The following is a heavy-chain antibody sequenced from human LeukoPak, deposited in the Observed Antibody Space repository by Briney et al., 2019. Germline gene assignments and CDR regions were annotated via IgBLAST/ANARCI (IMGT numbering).Heavy chain of an antibody. CDR3: ARGLTVKRSGDPNWFDP. Sequence: SVTVSCKASGGTFSSYAISWVRQAPGQGLEWMGGIIPIFGTANYAQKFQGRVTITADKSTSTAYMELSSLRSEDTAVYYCARGLTVKRSGDPNWFDPWGQGTLVTVSS. CDR2: IIPIFGTA. V-gene: IGHV1-69*06. D-gene: IGHD3-16*01. CDR1: GGTFSSYA. J-gene: IGHJ5*02.